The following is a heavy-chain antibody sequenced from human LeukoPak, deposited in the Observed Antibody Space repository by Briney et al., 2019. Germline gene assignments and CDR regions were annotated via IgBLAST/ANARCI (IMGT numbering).Heavy chain of an antibody. Sequence: GGSLRLSCAASGFTFSSYAMHWVRQAPGKGLEWVAVISYDGSNKYYADSVKGRFTISRDNSKNTLYLQMNSLRAEDTAVYYCARLGAAGTVAFDYWGQGTLVTVSS. D-gene: IGHD6-13*01. CDR1: GFTFSSYA. CDR3: ARLGAAGTVAFDY. J-gene: IGHJ4*02. V-gene: IGHV3-30*04. CDR2: ISYDGSNK.